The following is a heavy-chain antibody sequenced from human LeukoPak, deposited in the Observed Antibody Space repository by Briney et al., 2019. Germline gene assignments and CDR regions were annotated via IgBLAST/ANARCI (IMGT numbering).Heavy chain of an antibody. CDR2: ISYDGTKK. J-gene: IGHJ4*02. D-gene: IGHD4-17*01. V-gene: IGHV3-30*18. CDR3: ANEIRPNDH. Sequence: GRSLRLSCAASGFTFSCCGMHWVRQAPGKGLEWVAVISYDGTKKYFADSVKGRFTISRDNSKNTLYLQMNSLRPEDTAVYYCANEIRPNDHWGQGTLVTVSS. CDR1: GFTFSCCG.